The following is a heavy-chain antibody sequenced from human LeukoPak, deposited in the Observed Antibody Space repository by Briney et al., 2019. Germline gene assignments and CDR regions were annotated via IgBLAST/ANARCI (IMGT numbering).Heavy chain of an antibody. J-gene: IGHJ4*02. CDR2: ISSSGSTK. CDR3: ARDGHAYGRGSPHY. D-gene: IGHD3-10*01. CDR1: GFTFSDYY. V-gene: IGHV3-11*01. Sequence: GGSLRLSCAASGFTFSDYYMSWIRQAPGKGLEWVSYISSSGSTKYYADSVEGRFTISRDNAKNPYLQMNSLRAEDTAVYYCARDGHAYGRGSPHYWGQGTLVSVSS.